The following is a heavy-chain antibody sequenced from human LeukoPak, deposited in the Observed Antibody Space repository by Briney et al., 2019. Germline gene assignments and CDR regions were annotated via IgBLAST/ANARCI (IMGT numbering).Heavy chain of an antibody. CDR2: ISYDGSNK. CDR3: AKETEIVGALDY. Sequence: GGSLRLSCAASGFTFSSYGMHWVRQALGKGLEWVAVISYDGSNKYYADSVKGRFTISRDNSKNTLYLQMNSLRAEDTAVYYCAKETEIVGALDYWGQGTLVTVSS. D-gene: IGHD1-26*01. CDR1: GFTFSSYG. V-gene: IGHV3-30*18. J-gene: IGHJ4*02.